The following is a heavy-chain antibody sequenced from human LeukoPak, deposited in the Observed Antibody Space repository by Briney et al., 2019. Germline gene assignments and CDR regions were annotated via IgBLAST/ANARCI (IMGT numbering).Heavy chain of an antibody. Sequence: ASVKVSCKASAYIFTGYFMHWVRQAPGQGLEWMGWINPISGGTNYAQKFQDRVTMTRDTSISTAYMELSSLRSDDTAVYYCARDPAADEVGLDYWGQGTLVTVSS. CDR2: INPISGGT. CDR3: ARDPAADEVGLDY. V-gene: IGHV1-2*02. D-gene: IGHD6-13*01. CDR1: AYIFTGYF. J-gene: IGHJ4*02.